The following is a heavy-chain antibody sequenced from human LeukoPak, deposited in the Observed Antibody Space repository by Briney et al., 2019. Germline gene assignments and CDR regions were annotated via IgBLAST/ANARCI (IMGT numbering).Heavy chain of an antibody. CDR3: ASTPKSQYYYGSSGYS. V-gene: IGHV1-46*01. J-gene: IGHJ4*02. D-gene: IGHD3-22*01. Sequence: EASVKVSCKASGYTFTSYYMHWVRQAPGQGLEWMGIINPSGGSTSYAQKFQGRVTMTRDMSTSTVYMELSSLRSEDTAVYYCASTPKSQYYYGSSGYSWGQGTLVTVSS. CDR2: INPSGGST. CDR1: GYTFTSYY.